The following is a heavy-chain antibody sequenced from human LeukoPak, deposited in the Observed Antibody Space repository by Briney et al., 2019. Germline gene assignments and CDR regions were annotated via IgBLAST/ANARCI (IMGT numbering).Heavy chain of an antibody. D-gene: IGHD6-13*01. J-gene: IGHJ4*02. CDR2: IYYSGST. CDR3: ARHSWMKEFDY. V-gene: IGHV4-59*08. Sequence: SETLSLTCTVSGGSISSYYWSWLRQPPGKGLEWIGYIYYSGSTNYNPSLKSRVTISVDTSKHQFSLKLSSVTAADTAVYYCARHSWMKEFDYWGQGTLVTVSS. CDR1: GGSISSYY.